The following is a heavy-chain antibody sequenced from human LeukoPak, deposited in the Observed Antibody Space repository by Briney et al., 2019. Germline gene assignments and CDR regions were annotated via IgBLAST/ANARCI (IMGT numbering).Heavy chain of an antibody. Sequence: SETLSLTCAVYGASFSDYYWSWIRQPPGKGLEWIGEINEIGGTNYSPSLKSRVTISLDTSKNQFSLTLNSVTAADTAVYYCARKIPGTLDLWGRGTLVTVSS. D-gene: IGHD2-21*01. V-gene: IGHV4-34*01. CDR1: GASFSDYY. CDR3: ARKIPGTLDL. CDR2: INEIGGT. J-gene: IGHJ2*01.